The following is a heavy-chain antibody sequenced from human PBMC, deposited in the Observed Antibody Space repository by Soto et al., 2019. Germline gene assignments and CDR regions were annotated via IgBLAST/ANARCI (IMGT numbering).Heavy chain of an antibody. CDR2: INSDGSST. J-gene: IGHJ4*02. V-gene: IGHV3-74*01. CDR1: GFTFSSYW. Sequence: EVQLVESGGGLVQPGGSLRLSCAASGFTFSSYWLHWVRQAPGRGLVWLSRINSDGSSTNYADSVKGRFTISTDNAKSTLYLQLNSVRAEDTAVYYCARKGAVAGFGYWGQGTLVTVSS. D-gene: IGHD6-19*01. CDR3: ARKGAVAGFGY.